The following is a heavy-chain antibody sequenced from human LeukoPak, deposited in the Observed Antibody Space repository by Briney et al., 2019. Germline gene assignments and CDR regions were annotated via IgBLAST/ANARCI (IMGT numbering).Heavy chain of an antibody. CDR1: GYTFTSYG. Sequence: GASVRVSCKAPGYTFTSYGFSWVRQAPGQGLEWMGWASAYNGNTNYAQRLQGRVTMTTDTSTSTAYMELRSLRSDDTAVYYCARASYDSSTYYTHYWGQGTLVTVSS. D-gene: IGHD3-22*01. J-gene: IGHJ4*02. CDR3: ARASYDSSTYYTHY. V-gene: IGHV1-18*01. CDR2: ASAYNGNT.